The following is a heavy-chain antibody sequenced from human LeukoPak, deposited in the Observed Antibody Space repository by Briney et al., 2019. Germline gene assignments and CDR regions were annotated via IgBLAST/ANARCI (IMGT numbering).Heavy chain of an antibody. Sequence: PSETLSLTCDVSGYFVSSAYYWGWIRQSPGEGLEWIGNIYSTGSTYYNPSLQSRVTISVDASKNQFSLRLSSPTSADRAVYYCASRTTVTNALSFDFWGQGILVTVSS. V-gene: IGHV4-38-2*01. CDR3: ASRTTVTNALSFDF. CDR1: GYFVSSAYY. CDR2: IYSTGST. J-gene: IGHJ4*02. D-gene: IGHD4-11*01.